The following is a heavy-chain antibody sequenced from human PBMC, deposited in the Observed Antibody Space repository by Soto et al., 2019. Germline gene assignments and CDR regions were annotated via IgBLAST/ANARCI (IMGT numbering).Heavy chain of an antibody. J-gene: IGHJ6*02. CDR3: ARDSGSGGGSWGATTYYYGMDV. Sequence: EVQLVESGGGLIQPGESLRLSCAASGFTVSHSYMSWVRQAPGKGLEWVSFIYSGGSTYYADSVKGRFTISRDNSKNTLYLQMNSMRVEDTAVYYCARDSGSGGGSWGATTYYYGMDVWGQGTTVTVSS. V-gene: IGHV3-53*01. CDR1: GFTVSHSY. D-gene: IGHD2-15*01. CDR2: IYSGGST.